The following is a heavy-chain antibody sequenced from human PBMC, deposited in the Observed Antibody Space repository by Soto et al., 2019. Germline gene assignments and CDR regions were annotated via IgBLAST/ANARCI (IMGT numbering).Heavy chain of an antibody. V-gene: IGHV4-31*03. CDR2: IYYTGNT. D-gene: IGHD5-18*01. CDR1: GGSINRGGYY. CDR3: VRVNAAPGYSLRAVDS. Sequence: ASETLSLTCTVSGGSINRGGYYWSWIRQHPGKGLEWIGYIYYTGNTYYNPSLRSRVAISVDMSKNQFSLKLTSVTAADTAVYYCVRVNAAPGYSLRAVDSWGQGTLVTVSS. J-gene: IGHJ4*02.